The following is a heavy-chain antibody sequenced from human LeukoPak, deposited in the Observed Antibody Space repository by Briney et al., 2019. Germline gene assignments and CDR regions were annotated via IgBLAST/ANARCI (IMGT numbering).Heavy chain of an antibody. D-gene: IGHD3-3*01. J-gene: IGHJ6*03. Sequence: GASVKVSCKTSGGTFSTYAITWVRQAPGQGLEWMGVIITMFGTTNYAQKFQGRVTITADESTSTAYMELSSLRSEDTAVYFCARSLFRFLEWSYRSYYYYYMDVWGKGTTVTVSS. V-gene: IGHV1-69*13. CDR2: IITMFGTT. CDR1: GGTFSTYA. CDR3: ARSLFRFLEWSYRSYYYYYMDV.